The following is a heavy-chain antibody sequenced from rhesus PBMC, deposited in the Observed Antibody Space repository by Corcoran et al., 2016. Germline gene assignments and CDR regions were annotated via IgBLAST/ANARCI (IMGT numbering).Heavy chain of an antibody. CDR3: AKESIAAAAYYYGLDS. J-gene: IGHJ6*01. CDR2: IDPSDSDT. Sequence: EVQLVQSGAEVKRPGESLKISCKNSGYSFTSYWISWVRQMPGKGLEWMGAIDPSDSDTRYTPSFQGQVTISADKSISTAYLQWSSLKASDTATYYCAKESIAAAAYYYGLDSWGQGVVVTVSS. D-gene: IGHD6-25*01. V-gene: IGHV5-2*01. CDR1: GYSFTSYW.